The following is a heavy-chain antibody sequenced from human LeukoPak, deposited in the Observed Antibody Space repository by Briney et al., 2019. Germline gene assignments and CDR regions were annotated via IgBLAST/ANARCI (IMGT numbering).Heavy chain of an antibody. Sequence: GGSLRLSCSACGFTFSDYDMNWVRQAPGKGLEWVSSISGLSSHIYYGDSVKGRFSISRDNAKNSLYLQMNSLGAEDTAIYYCGRAFPPLRTSSAGDLWGQGTLVTVSS. D-gene: IGHD3-16*01. CDR3: GRAFPPLRTSSAGDL. CDR1: GFTFSDYD. V-gene: IGHV3-21*01. J-gene: IGHJ4*02. CDR2: ISGLSSHI.